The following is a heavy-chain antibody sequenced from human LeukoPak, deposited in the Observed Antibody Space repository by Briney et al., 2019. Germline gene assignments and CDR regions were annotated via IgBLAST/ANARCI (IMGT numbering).Heavy chain of an antibody. CDR3: ARGAASDY. Sequence: SETLSLTCAVYGGSFSGYYWSWIRQPPGKGLEWIGEINHSGSTNYNPSLKSRVTISVDTSKNQFSLKLSSVTAADTAVYYCARGAASDYWGQGTLVTVSS. V-gene: IGHV4-34*01. J-gene: IGHJ4*02. CDR1: GGSFSGYY. D-gene: IGHD6-13*01. CDR2: INHSGST.